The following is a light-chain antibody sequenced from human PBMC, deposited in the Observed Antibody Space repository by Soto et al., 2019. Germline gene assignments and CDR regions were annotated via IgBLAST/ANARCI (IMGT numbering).Light chain of an antibody. CDR1: QRFSSN. CDR3: RQYNNWPLT. Sequence: EIVMTQSPATLSVSPGERATLSCRASQRFSSNLAWYQQKPGQAPRLLIYAASTRATVIPARFSGSGSGTAFTLTISSLQSEDFAVYYCRQYNNWPLTFGGGTKVEIK. V-gene: IGKV3D-15*01. J-gene: IGKJ4*01. CDR2: AAS.